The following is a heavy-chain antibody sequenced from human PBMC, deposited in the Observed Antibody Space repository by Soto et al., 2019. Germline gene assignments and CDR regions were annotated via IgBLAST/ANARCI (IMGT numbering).Heavy chain of an antibody. CDR2: IIPIFGTA. J-gene: IGHJ5*02. CDR1: GGTFSSYA. Sequence: ASVKVSCKASGGTFSSYAISWVRQAPGQGLEWMGGIIPIFGTANYAQKFQGRVTITADESTSTAYMELSSLRSEDTAVYYCARDREYCTNGVCPGNWFDPWGQGTLVTVSS. V-gene: IGHV1-69*13. D-gene: IGHD2-8*01. CDR3: ARDREYCTNGVCPGNWFDP.